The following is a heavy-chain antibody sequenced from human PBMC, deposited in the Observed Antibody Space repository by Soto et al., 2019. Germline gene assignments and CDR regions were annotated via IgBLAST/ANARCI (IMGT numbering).Heavy chain of an antibody. D-gene: IGHD1-1*01. Sequence: DVQLVESGGGLIQPGESLRLSCAAFGLTISGKKYVAWVRQAQGKGLEWVSGLYDVDGSFYADSVRGRFTTSSDSSKTTVYLQMNDLRPDDTAVYYCATWHEREHAYDVWGQWTTVTVSS. CDR2: LYDVDGS. CDR3: ATWHEREHAYDV. J-gene: IGHJ3*01. CDR1: GLTISGKKY. V-gene: IGHV3-53*01.